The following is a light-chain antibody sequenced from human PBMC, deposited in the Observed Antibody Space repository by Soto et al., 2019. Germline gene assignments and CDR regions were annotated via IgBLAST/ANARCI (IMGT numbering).Light chain of an antibody. Sequence: SISASVGDRVTITCRASQAVNSWLAWFQQKPGMAPKLVIYDVSSLQSGVPSRFSGSGSGTEFTLTISSLQPEDFATYYCQQSNNHPISFGQGTRLEIK. V-gene: IGKV1-12*01. CDR2: DVS. CDR1: QAVNSW. J-gene: IGKJ5*01. CDR3: QQSNNHPIS.